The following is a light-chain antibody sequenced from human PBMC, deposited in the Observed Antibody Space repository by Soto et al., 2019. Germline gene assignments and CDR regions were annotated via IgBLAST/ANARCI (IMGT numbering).Light chain of an antibody. CDR2: DVS. J-gene: IGLJ2*01. CDR3: CSYAGNDTLL. Sequence: QSALTQPRSVSGSPGQSVTISCTGTSSDVGGYDYVSWYQQHPGKAPKLMIYDVSKRPSGVPDRFSGSKSGNTASLTISGPQAEDEAEYYCCSYAGNDTLLFGGGTKLTVL. V-gene: IGLV2-11*01. CDR1: SSDVGGYDY.